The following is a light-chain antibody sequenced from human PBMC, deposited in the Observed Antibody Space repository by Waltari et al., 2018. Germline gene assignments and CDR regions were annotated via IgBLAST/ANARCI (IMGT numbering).Light chain of an antibody. CDR1: QSLLYSPNNKKD. Sequence: IVMTQSPASLAVSLGERATIDCKSAQSLLYSPNNKKDLAWFQQKPGQPPKRRIYGASTRESGVPDRFSGSGSETDFTLTISSLQAEDVAVYYCQQYYSTPYTFGQGTKLEIK. V-gene: IGKV4-1*01. J-gene: IGKJ2*01. CDR3: QQYYSTPYT. CDR2: GAS.